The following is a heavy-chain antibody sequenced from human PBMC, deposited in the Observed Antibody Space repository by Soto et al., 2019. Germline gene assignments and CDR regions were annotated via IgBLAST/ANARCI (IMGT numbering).Heavy chain of an antibody. J-gene: IGHJ4*02. D-gene: IGHD3-22*01. CDR1: EFTFSGYA. CDR2: TSFDGGKT. V-gene: IGHV3-30-3*01. Sequence: GGSLRLSCAASEFTFSGYAMHWVRQSPGKGLEWVATTSFDGGKTYYADSVKGRFTISRDSSEKTLHLQVDNLRADDTAVYYCARGHYYDTTFPCDHWGRGTLVTVS. CDR3: ARGHYYDTTFPCDH.